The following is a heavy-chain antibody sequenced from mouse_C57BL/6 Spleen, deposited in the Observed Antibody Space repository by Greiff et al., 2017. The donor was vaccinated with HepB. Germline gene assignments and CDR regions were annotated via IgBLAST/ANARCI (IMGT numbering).Heavy chain of an antibody. J-gene: IGHJ2*01. Sequence: QVQLQQSGAELVKPGASVKISCKASGYAFSSYWMNWVKQRPGKGLEWIGQIYPGDGDTNYNGKFKGKATLTADKSSSTAYMQLSSLTSEDSAVYFCARSFTSYHFDYWGQGTTLTVSS. CDR1: GYAFSSYW. D-gene: IGHD1-1*01. CDR2: IYPGDGDT. V-gene: IGHV1-80*01. CDR3: ARSFTSYHFDY.